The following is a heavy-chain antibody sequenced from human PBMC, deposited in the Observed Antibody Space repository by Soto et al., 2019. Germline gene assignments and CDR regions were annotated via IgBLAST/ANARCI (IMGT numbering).Heavy chain of an antibody. CDR1: GFTFSSYA. Sequence: GGSLRLSCAASGFTFSSYAMHWVRQAPGKGLEWVAVISYDGSNKYYADSVKGRFTISRDNSKNTLYLQMNSLRAEDTAGYYCARQEGITMVRGVISLMTNWFDPWGQGTLVTVSS. CDR3: ARQEGITMVRGVISLMTNWFDP. J-gene: IGHJ5*02. CDR2: ISYDGSNK. V-gene: IGHV3-30-3*01. D-gene: IGHD3-10*01.